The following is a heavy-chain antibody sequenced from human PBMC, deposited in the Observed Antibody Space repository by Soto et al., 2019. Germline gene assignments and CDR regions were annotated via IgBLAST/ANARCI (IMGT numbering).Heavy chain of an antibody. Sequence: SETLSLTCSVSGGSINSYWWSWIRQPAVKGLEWIGRVYSSGTTDYNPSLNSRATMSVETSKNQFSLKLSSVTAADSAVYYCAREWNSGSSYGMDVWGQGTTVTVSS. D-gene: IGHD1-7*01. V-gene: IGHV4-4*07. CDR1: GGSINSYW. J-gene: IGHJ6*02. CDR3: AREWNSGSSYGMDV. CDR2: VYSSGTT.